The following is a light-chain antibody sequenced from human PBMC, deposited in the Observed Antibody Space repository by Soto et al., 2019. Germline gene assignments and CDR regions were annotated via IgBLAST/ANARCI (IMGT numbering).Light chain of an antibody. CDR1: SSNIGNNF. CDR3: GKLYSSLTAGV. J-gene: IGLJ2*01. CDR2: DNS. V-gene: IGLV1-51*01. Sequence: QSVLTQPPSVSAAPGQKVTISCSGSSSNIGNNFVSWYQQLPGTAPKLLIYDNSKRPSGIPDRFSGSKSGTSATLGITGLQTGDEADFYCGKLYSSLTAGVFGGGTKVTVL.